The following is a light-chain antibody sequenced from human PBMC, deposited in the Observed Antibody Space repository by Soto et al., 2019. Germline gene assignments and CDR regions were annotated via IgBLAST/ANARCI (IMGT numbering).Light chain of an antibody. V-gene: IGKV3-11*01. CDR2: DAS. CDR1: QSVSSY. CDR3: QQRINWPLT. Sequence: EMVLTQSPATLSLSAGERATLSCRASQSVSSYLAWYQQKPGQAPRLLIYDASNRATGIPARFSGSGSGTDFTLTISSLEPEDFAVYDCQQRINWPLTFGGGTKVEIK. J-gene: IGKJ4*01.